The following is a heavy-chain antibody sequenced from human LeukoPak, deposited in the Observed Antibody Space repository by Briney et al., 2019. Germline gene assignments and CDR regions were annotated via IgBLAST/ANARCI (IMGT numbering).Heavy chain of an antibody. V-gene: IGHV3-23*01. J-gene: IGHJ3*02. Sequence: GGSLRLSCAASGFTFSSYAMSWVRQAPGKGLEWVSAISGSGGSTYYADSVKGRFTISRDNSKNTLYLQMNSLRAEDTAVYYCAKDHVREGYCSSTSCYTAFDIWGQGTMVTVSS. CDR2: ISGSGGST. CDR3: AKDHVREGYCSSTSCYTAFDI. D-gene: IGHD2-2*02. CDR1: GFTFSSYA.